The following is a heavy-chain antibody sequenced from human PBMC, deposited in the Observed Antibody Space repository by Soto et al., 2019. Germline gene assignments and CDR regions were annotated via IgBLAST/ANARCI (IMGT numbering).Heavy chain of an antibody. D-gene: IGHD2-2*01. Sequence: PSETLSLTCTVSGGSITYINNHSCSWIRQPPGKGLEWIGYMYHSGSTYYNPSLKSRVTISIDRSKNQFSLKLSSVTAADTAVYYCARVPDYWGQGILVTVSS. J-gene: IGHJ4*02. CDR3: ARVPDY. V-gene: IGHV4-30-2*01. CDR2: MYHSGST. CDR1: GGSITYINNHS.